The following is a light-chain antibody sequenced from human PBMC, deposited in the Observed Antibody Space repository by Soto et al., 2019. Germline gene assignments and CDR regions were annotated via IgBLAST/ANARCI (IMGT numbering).Light chain of an antibody. CDR2: EVS. V-gene: IGLV2-14*01. Sequence: QSALTQPASVPGSPGQSITISCTGTSSDVGGYNYVSWYQQHPGKAPKLMIYEVSNRPSGVSNRFSGSKSGNTASLTISGLQAEDEADYYCSSYTSSSFVVFGGGTQLTVL. CDR3: SSYTSSSFVV. CDR1: SSDVGGYNY. J-gene: IGLJ2*01.